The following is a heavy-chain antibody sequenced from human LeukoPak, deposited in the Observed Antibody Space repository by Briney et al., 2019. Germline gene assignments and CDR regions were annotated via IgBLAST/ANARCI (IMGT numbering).Heavy chain of an antibody. CDR1: GFIFSNYG. CDR3: AKGPGAPALDFDY. Sequence: GGSLRLSCAASGFIFSNYGMNWVRQAPGKGLEWVAAISASGSATSYADSVRGRFTISRDNSKNTLYLQMNSLRAEDTAVYYCAKGPGAPALDFDYWGQGTLVTVSS. D-gene: IGHD7-27*01. V-gene: IGHV3-23*01. CDR2: ISASGSAT. J-gene: IGHJ4*02.